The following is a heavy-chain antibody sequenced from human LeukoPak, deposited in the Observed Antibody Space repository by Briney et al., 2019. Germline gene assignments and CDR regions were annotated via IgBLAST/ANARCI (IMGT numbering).Heavy chain of an antibody. V-gene: IGHV3-23*01. D-gene: IGHD3-16*01. CDR3: AKHYDYIFAASDY. CDR1: GFTFSSYA. J-gene: IGHJ4*02. Sequence: GGSLRLSCAASGFTFSSYAMSWVRQARGKGLGWVSAISGSGGSTYYADSVKGRFTISRDNSKNTLYLQMNSLRAEDTAVYYCAKHYDYIFAASDYWGQGTLVTVSS. CDR2: ISGSGGST.